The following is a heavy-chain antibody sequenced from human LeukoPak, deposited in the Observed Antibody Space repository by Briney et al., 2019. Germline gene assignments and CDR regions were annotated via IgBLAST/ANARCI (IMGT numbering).Heavy chain of an antibody. CDR1: GFSVNNKY. J-gene: IGHJ5*02. Sequence: GGSLRLSCAASGFSVNNKYMSWVRQAPGKGLEWVSIIYSGGTTFYADSVKGRFTISRDNSKNTLYLQMNSLRAEDTAVYYCAGGNQAGNYFDPWGQGTLVTVSS. CDR3: AGGNQAGNYFDP. V-gene: IGHV3-53*01. D-gene: IGHD1-14*01. CDR2: IYSGGTT.